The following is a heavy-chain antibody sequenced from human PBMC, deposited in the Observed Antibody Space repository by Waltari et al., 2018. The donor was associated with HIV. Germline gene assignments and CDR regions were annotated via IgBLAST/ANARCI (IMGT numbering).Heavy chain of an antibody. V-gene: IGHV3-30*18. J-gene: IGHJ2*01. CDR2: ISYDGSNK. D-gene: IGHD3-22*01. Sequence: QLQLVESGGGVVQPGRSLRLSCAAAGFTFKTYGMHWVRPAPGKGLEWLAVISYDGSNKDYGDSVKGRFTISKDNSKSTLYLQMNSLRAEDTAVYYCAKDISANYYDSQGGWYYDLWGRGTLVTVSS. CDR3: AKDISANYYDSQGGWYYDL. CDR1: GFTFKTYG.